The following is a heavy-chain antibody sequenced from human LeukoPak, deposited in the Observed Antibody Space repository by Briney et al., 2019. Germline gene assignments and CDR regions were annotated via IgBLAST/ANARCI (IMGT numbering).Heavy chain of an antibody. CDR3: VRDQFSSFDY. J-gene: IGHJ4*02. Sequence: GGSLRLSCEGSAFTFSGHWMNWVRQTPGKGLEWVSYISGTSSLIYYADSVKGRFTISRDNAKNSLYLQMDSLRDEDTAVYYCVRDQFSSFDYWGQGTLVTVSS. CDR2: ISGTSSLI. V-gene: IGHV3-48*02. CDR1: AFTFSGHW. D-gene: IGHD3-3*01.